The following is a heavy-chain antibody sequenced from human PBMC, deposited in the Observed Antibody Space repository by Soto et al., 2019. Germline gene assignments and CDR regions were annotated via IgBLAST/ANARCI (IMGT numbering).Heavy chain of an antibody. Sequence: GGSLRLSCAASGFSFSSYGMEWVRLAPGKGLEWVAAITYDGGIKHYVDSVKGRFTISRDNSKNTLYLQMNSLRVEDTATYYCAGALENPYFYYGLNVWGQGTTVTVSS. J-gene: IGHJ6*02. CDR1: GFSFSSYG. D-gene: IGHD1-1*01. CDR3: AGALENPYFYYGLNV. V-gene: IGHV3-30*03. CDR2: ITYDGGIK.